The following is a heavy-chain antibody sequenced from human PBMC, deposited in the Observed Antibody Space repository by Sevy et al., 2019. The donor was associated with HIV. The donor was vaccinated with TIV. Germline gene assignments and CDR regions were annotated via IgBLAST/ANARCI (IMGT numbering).Heavy chain of an antibody. CDR1: GFTFSSYG. J-gene: IGHJ4*02. V-gene: IGHV3-30*02. D-gene: IGHD1-26*01. Sequence: GGSLRLSCAASGFTFSSYGMHWVRQAPGKGLEWVAFIRYDGSNKYYADSVKGRFTISRDNSKNTLYLQMNSLRAEDTAVYYCAKDRSSGSYYHFDYWGQGTLVTVSS. CDR2: IRYDGSNK. CDR3: AKDRSSGSYYHFDY.